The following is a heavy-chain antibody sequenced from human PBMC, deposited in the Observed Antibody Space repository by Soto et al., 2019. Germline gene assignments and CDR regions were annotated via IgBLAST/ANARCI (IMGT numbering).Heavy chain of an antibody. CDR2: MYHSGST. CDR3: VRDYSGSSFDY. V-gene: IGHV4-38-2*02. J-gene: IGHJ4*02. CDR1: GYSISSGYY. Sequence: PSETLSLTCAASGYSISSGYYWGWIRQPPGKGLEWIGSMYHSGSTDYNPSLKSRITISADTSKNQFSLKLRSATAADTAVYCCVRDYSGSSFDYWGQGTLVTVSS. D-gene: IGHD1-26*01.